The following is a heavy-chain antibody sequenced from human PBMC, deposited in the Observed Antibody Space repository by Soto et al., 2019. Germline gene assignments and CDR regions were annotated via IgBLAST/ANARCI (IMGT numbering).Heavy chain of an antibody. J-gene: IGHJ4*02. Sequence: SETLSLTCTVSGDSISTYYWSWIRQPAGKGLEWIGRIYTSGSTNYNPSLKSRVTVSLDTSKNQFSLKLSSLTAADTAVYYCARYRSSPGYFDYWGQGALVTVS. CDR1: GDSISTYY. V-gene: IGHV4-4*07. CDR3: ARYRSSPGYFDY. CDR2: IYTSGST. D-gene: IGHD6-6*01.